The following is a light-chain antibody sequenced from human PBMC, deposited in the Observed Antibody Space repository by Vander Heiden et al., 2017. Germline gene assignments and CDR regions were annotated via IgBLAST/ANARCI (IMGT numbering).Light chain of an antibody. CDR3: QQSYSTPWT. J-gene: IGKJ1*01. Sequence: DIQMTQSPSSLSASVADRVTITCRASQSSGSYLNWYQQKLGKAPKLLIYAASSLQSGVPSRFSGSGSGTDFTLTISSLQPEDCATYYCQQSYSTPWTFGQGTKVEVK. CDR1: QSSGSY. V-gene: IGKV1-39*01. CDR2: AAS.